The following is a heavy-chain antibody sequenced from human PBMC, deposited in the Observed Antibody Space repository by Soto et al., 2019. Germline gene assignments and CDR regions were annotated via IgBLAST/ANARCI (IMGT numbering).Heavy chain of an antibody. Sequence: SVKVSWKASGGSFSNCGLSWVRQAPGQGLEWMGGIVPVFGRPNYAQRFRGRLTITADESTSTGYIELISLRSDDTAVYYCAREGSGYNFWG. V-gene: IGHV1-69*13. CDR3: AREGSGYNF. J-gene: IGHJ3*01. CDR1: GGSFSNCG. D-gene: IGHD5-12*01. CDR2: IVPVFGRP.